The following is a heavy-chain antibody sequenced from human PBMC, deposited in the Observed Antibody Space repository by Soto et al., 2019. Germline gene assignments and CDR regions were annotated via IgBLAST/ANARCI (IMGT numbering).Heavy chain of an antibody. J-gene: IGHJ3*02. CDR1: GFTFSSYS. D-gene: IGHD6-19*01. V-gene: IGHV3-48*01. Sequence: EVQLVESGGGLVQPGGSLRLSCAASGFTFSSYSMNWVRQAPGKGLEWVSYISSSSSTIYYADSVKGRFTISRDNAKNSLYLQMNSLRAEDTAVYYCARDYGSGWFYYAFDIWGQGTMVTVSS. CDR3: ARDYGSGWFYYAFDI. CDR2: ISSSSSTI.